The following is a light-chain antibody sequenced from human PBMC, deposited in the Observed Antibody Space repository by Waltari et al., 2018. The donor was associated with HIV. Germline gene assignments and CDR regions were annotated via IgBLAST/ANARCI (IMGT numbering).Light chain of an antibody. V-gene: IGLV3-19*01. CDR3: QSRDSSGKHVL. J-gene: IGLJ2*01. Sequence: SSELTQDPTVSVALGQTVRITCQGDSLGGSYASGYQQKPGQAPVLVIYGEYNRPSGIPDRFSGSSSGNTASLTISGALAEDEADYYCQSRDSSGKHVLFGGGTRLTVL. CDR2: GEY. CDR1: SLGGSY.